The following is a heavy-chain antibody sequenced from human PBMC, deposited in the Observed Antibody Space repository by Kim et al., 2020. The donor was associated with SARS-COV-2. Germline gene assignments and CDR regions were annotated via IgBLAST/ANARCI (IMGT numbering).Heavy chain of an antibody. CDR1: GFTFSSYG. J-gene: IGHJ6*02. Sequence: GGSLRLSCAASGFTFSSYGMHWVRQAPGKGLEWVAVISYDGSNKYYADSVKGRFTISRDNSKNTLYLQMNSLRAEDTAVYYCAKDGARSSSWPGRGEFVNYYGMDVWGQGTTVTVSS. CDR3: AKDGARSSSWPGRGEFVNYYGMDV. D-gene: IGHD6-13*01. CDR2: ISYDGSNK. V-gene: IGHV3-30*18.